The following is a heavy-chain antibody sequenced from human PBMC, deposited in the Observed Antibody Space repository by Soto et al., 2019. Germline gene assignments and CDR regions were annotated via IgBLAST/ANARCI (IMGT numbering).Heavy chain of an antibody. J-gene: IGHJ6*02. Sequence: SVKVSCKASGGTFSNHAISWVRQAPGQGLEWVGGIIPMFPTADYTQRFQGRVTITADDSTTTVYMELSGLRSEDTAMYYCARDDATYCGGDCYRYFYYGMDVWGQGTTVTVSS. CDR2: IIPMFPTA. V-gene: IGHV1-69*13. CDR3: ARDDATYCGGDCYRYFYYGMDV. D-gene: IGHD2-21*02. CDR1: GGTFSNHA.